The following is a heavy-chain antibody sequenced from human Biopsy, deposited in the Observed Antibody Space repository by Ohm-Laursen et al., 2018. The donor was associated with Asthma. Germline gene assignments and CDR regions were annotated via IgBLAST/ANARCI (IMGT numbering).Heavy chain of an antibody. J-gene: IGHJ4*02. CDR1: GFMFRSFG. D-gene: IGHD2-15*01. CDR2: ISYDGNHK. Sequence: SLRLSCAAPGFMFRSFGMHWVRQAPGKGLEWVAVISYDGNHKFYEDSVKGRFTISRDNGKNSLYLQMNSLRAEDTAVYYCARDVDLRSVYWGQGTLVKVSS. V-gene: IGHV3-33*05. CDR3: ARDVDLRSVY.